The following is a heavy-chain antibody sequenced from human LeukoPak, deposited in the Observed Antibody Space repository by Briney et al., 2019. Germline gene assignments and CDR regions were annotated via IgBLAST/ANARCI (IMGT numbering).Heavy chain of an antibody. Sequence: GGSLRLSCAASGFVSRNYFMSWVRQAPGKGLEWVASTKNDGSERYYVDSVRGRYTISRDNTKNSLFLQMSSLRAEDTAVYYCATDRGWRTSGYYLYYFEYWGQGTLVTFSS. CDR1: GFVSRNYF. CDR2: TKNDGSER. J-gene: IGHJ4*02. CDR3: ATDRGWRTSGYYLYYFEY. D-gene: IGHD3-3*01. V-gene: IGHV3-7*01.